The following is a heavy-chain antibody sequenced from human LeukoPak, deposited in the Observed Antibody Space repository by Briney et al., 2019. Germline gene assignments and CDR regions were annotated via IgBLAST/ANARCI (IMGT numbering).Heavy chain of an antibody. CDR3: AKGVRYFDWELNRNDAFDI. J-gene: IGHJ3*02. D-gene: IGHD3-9*01. CDR2: IKSKTHGGTT. Sequence: PGGSLRLSCAASGFTFSMHGMHWVRQAPGKGLEWVGRIKSKTHGGTTDYAAPVKGRFTISRDNSKNTLYLQMNSLRAEDTAVYYCAKGVRYFDWELNRNDAFDIWGQGTMVTVSS. V-gene: IGHV3-15*01. CDR1: GFTFSMHG.